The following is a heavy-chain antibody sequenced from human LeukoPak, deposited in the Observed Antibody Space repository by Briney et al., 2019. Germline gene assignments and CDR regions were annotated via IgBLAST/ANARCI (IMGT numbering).Heavy chain of an antibody. Sequence: GGSLRLSCAASGFTFSSYWMSWVRQAPGKGLEWVANIKQDGSEKYYVDSVKGRFTISRDNAKNSLYLQMNSLRAEDTAVYYCARDLLRFLEWLPDDAFDIWGQGTMVTLSS. D-gene: IGHD3-3*01. CDR2: IKQDGSEK. V-gene: IGHV3-7*01. CDR3: ARDLLRFLEWLPDDAFDI. J-gene: IGHJ3*02. CDR1: GFTFSSYW.